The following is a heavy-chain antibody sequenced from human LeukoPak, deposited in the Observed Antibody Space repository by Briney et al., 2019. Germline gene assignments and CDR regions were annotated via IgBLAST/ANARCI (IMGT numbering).Heavy chain of an antibody. D-gene: IGHD5-12*01. CDR1: GGSFSGYY. V-gene: IGHV4-34*01. Sequence: SETLSLTCAVYGGSFSGYYWSWIRQPPGKGLEWIGEINHSGGTNYNPSLKSRVTISVDTSKNQFSLKLSSVTAADTAVYYCARVRYSGYFDYWGQGTLVTVSS. CDR2: INHSGGT. J-gene: IGHJ4*02. CDR3: ARVRYSGYFDY.